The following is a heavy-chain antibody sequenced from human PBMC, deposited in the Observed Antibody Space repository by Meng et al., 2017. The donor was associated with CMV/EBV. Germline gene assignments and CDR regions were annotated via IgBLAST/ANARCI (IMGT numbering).Heavy chain of an antibody. D-gene: IGHD1-26*01. CDR1: GYNFTGYY. V-gene: IGHV1-2*02. J-gene: IGHJ4*02. CDR3: ARTPSYSGSQRPFDY. Sequence: QVQRGQSGAEGKKPGASVNVSCQAAGYNFTGYYMHWVRQDPGQGLEWMGWINPNSGGTNYAQKFQGRVTMTRDTSISTAYMELSRLRSDDTAVYYCARTPSYSGSQRPFDYWGQGTLVTVSS. CDR2: INPNSGGT.